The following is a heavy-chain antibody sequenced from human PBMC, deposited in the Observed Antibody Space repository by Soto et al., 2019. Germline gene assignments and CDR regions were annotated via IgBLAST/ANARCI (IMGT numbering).Heavy chain of an antibody. Sequence: GESMKISCKASGYSFSFYWIGWVRQMPGKGLEWMAIMYPDDSDIRYSPSFEAHVTISADKSTSTAFLQWSSLKASDTAMYYCATAYVYDFENSNYYRDAFDIWGQGTLVTVSS. CDR1: GYSFSFYW. CDR2: MYPDDSDI. V-gene: IGHV5-51*01. D-gene: IGHD3-16*01. J-gene: IGHJ3*02. CDR3: ATAYVYDFENSNYYRDAFDI.